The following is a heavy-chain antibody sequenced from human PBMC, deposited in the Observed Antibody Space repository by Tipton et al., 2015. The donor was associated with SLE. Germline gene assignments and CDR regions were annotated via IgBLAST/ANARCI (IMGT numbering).Heavy chain of an antibody. CDR1: GGSFSGYY. J-gene: IGHJ6*02. Sequence: TLSLTCAVYGGSFSGYYWSWIRQPPGKGLEWIGEINHSGSTNYNPPLKSRVTISVDTSKTQFSLKLSSVTAADTAVYYCARGRGDYYYGMDVWGQGTTVTVSS. CDR3: ARGRGDYYYGMDV. CDR2: INHSGST. V-gene: IGHV4-34*01.